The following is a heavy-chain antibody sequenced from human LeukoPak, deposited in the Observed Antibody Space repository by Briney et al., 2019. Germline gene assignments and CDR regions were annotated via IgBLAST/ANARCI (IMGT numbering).Heavy chain of an antibody. CDR3: AKDRTGRSSWIFDY. V-gene: IGHV3-23*01. D-gene: IGHD6-13*01. CDR1: GFTFSSYA. Sequence: GESLRLSCAASGFTFSSYAMSWVRQAPGKGLEWVSAISGSGGSTYYADSVKGRFTISRDNSKNTLYLQMNSLRAEDTAVYYCAKDRTGRSSWIFDYWGQGTLVTVSS. J-gene: IGHJ4*02. CDR2: ISGSGGST.